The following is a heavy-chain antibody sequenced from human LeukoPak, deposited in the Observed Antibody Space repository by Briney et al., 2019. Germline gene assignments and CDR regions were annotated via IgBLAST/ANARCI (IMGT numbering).Heavy chain of an antibody. J-gene: IGHJ5*02. CDR2: IYSGGST. D-gene: IGHD5-18*01. Sequence: GGSLRLSCAASGFTVSSNYMSWVRQAPGKGLEWVSVIYSGGSTYYADSVKGRFTISRDNSKNTLYLQMNSLRAEDTAVYYCARGGYSYGLDNWFDPWGQGTLVTVSS. V-gene: IGHV3-66*01. CDR3: ARGGYSYGLDNWFDP. CDR1: GFTVSSNY.